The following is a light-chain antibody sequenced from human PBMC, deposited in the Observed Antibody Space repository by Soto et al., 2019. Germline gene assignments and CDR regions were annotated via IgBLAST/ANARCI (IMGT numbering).Light chain of an antibody. Sequence: EIVLTQSPATLSLSPGERASLSCRASQSVSNSYLSWYQQKPGQAPRLLFFGASNRAPDIPDRFSGSGSGTDFPLTITRLEPEDFAVYYCQQYDTSPRGFGQGTKVEIK. CDR1: QSVSNSY. V-gene: IGKV3-20*01. CDR2: GAS. J-gene: IGKJ2*03. CDR3: QQYDTSPRG.